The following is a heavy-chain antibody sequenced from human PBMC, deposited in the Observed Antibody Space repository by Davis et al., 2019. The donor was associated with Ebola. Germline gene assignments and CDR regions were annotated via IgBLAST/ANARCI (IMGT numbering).Heavy chain of an antibody. V-gene: IGHV4-39*07. Sequence: PSETLSLTCTVSGGSISSSSYYWGWIRQPPGKGLEWIGSIYYSGSTYYNPSLKSRVTISVDTSKNQFSLKLSSVTAADTAVYYCAITPSGSYSYWGQGTLVTVSS. CDR1: GGSISSSSYY. D-gene: IGHD1-26*01. J-gene: IGHJ4*02. CDR2: IYYSGST. CDR3: AITPSGSYSY.